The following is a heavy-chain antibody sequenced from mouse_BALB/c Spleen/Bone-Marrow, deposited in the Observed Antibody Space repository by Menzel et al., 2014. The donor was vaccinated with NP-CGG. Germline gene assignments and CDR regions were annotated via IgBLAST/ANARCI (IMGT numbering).Heavy chain of an antibody. CDR3: ARGGNGYDDYWYFDV. V-gene: IGHV1-69*02. CDR1: GYTFTSYW. Sequence: VHLVESGAELVKPGASVKLSCKASGYTFTSYWMHWVKQRPGQGLEWIGEIDPSDSYTNYNQKFKGKATLTVDKSSSTAYMQLSSLTSEDSAVYYCARGGNGYDDYWYFDVWGAGTTVTVSS. J-gene: IGHJ1*01. CDR2: IDPSDSYT. D-gene: IGHD2-2*01.